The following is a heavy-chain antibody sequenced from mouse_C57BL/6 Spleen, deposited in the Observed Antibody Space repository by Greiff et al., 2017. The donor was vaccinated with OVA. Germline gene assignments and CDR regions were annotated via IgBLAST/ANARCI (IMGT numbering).Heavy chain of an antibody. D-gene: IGHD1-1*01. Sequence: VQLQQSGAELMKPGASVKLSCKATGYTFTGYWIEWVKQRPGHGLEWIGEILPGSGSTYYNEKFKGKATFTADTSSNTAYMQLSSLTTEDSAIYYCARSDYGSPSFAYWGQGTLVTVSA. CDR3: ARSDYGSPSFAY. CDR2: ILPGSGST. CDR1: GYTFTGYW. J-gene: IGHJ3*01. V-gene: IGHV1-9*01.